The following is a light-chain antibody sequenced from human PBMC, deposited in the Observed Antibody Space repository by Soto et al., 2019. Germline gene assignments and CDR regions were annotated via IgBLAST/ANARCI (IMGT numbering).Light chain of an antibody. CDR1: QSISSY. CDR2: AAS. J-gene: IGKJ4*01. CDR3: QQSYSTLRELT. V-gene: IGKV1-39*01. Sequence: DIQMTQSPSSLSASVGDRVTITCRASQSISSYLNWYQQKPGKAPKLLIYAASSLQSGVPSRFSGSGSGTDFTLPISSLQPEDFATYYCQQSYSTLRELTFGGGTKVEIK.